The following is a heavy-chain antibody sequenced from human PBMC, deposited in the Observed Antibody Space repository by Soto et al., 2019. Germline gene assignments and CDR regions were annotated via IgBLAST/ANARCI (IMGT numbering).Heavy chain of an antibody. CDR1: RFTFSNYW. V-gene: IGHV3-7*01. J-gene: IGHJ4*02. D-gene: IGHD1-7*01. CDR2: MNQDGSER. CDR3: TRDRSGTMLF. Sequence: EVQLVESGGGLVQPGGSLRLSCTASRFTFSNYWMSWVRQAPGEGLEWVANMNQDGSERYYVDSVKGRFTISRDNAKNSLYLQVSSLRAEDTAIYYCTRDRSGTMLFWGQGTLFTVSP.